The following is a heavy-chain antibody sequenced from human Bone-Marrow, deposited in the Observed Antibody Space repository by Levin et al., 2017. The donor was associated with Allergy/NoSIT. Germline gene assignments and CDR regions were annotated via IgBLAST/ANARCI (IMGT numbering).Heavy chain of an antibody. D-gene: IGHD3-22*01. J-gene: IGHJ5*02. CDR2: IYHSGST. Sequence: SQTLSLPCTLSSDSFRTHYWGWLRQPPGKGLEWIGYIYHSGSTNYNPSLKSRLTISVDTSKKQFSLKLSSVTAADTAVYYCVREAGDCISKICSNWFDPWGQGTLVTVSS. CDR3: VREAGDCISKICSNWFDP. V-gene: IGHV4-59*11. CDR1: SDSFRTHY.